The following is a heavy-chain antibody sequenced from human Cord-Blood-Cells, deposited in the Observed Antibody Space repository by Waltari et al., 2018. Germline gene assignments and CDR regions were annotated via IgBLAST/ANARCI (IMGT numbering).Heavy chain of an antibody. V-gene: IGHV2-5*02. D-gene: IGHD3-3*01. CDR3: AHRLTIFGVVTHDAFDI. Sequence: QITLKESGPTLVKPTQTLTLTCTFPGFSLSTSGVGVGWIRQPPGKALEWLALIYWDDDKRYSPSLKSRLTITKDTSKNQVVLTMTNMDPVDTATYYCAHRLTIFGVVTHDAFDIWGQGTMVTVSS. J-gene: IGHJ3*02. CDR1: GFSLSTSGVG. CDR2: IYWDDDK.